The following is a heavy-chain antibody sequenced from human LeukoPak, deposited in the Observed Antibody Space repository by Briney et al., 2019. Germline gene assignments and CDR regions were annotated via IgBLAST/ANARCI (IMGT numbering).Heavy chain of an antibody. CDR1: SGSISNSY. V-gene: IGHV4-59*01. D-gene: IGHD3-16*01. CDR3: ARSRSRLGEFDH. CDR2: IYYSGST. J-gene: IGHJ5*02. Sequence: TSETLSLTCTVSSGSISNSYWSWIWQPPGKGLECIGYIYYSGSTNYNPSLKSRVTISIDTSKNQFSLKLSSVTAADTAVYYCARSRSRLGEFDHWGQGTLVTVSS.